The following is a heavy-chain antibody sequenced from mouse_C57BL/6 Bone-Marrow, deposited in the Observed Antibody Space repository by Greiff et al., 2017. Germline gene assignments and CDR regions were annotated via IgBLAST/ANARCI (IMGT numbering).Heavy chain of an antibody. D-gene: IGHD4-1*01. Sequence: QPGAELVKPGASVKMSCKASGYTFTSYWITWVKQRPGQGLEWIGDIYPGSGSTNYNEKFQGKATITADTSSNTAYLQLSSLTSEDTAVYYCTGALDYWGQGTSVTVSS. J-gene: IGHJ4*01. V-gene: IGHV1-55*01. CDR1: GYTFTSYW. CDR2: IYPGSGST. CDR3: TGALDY.